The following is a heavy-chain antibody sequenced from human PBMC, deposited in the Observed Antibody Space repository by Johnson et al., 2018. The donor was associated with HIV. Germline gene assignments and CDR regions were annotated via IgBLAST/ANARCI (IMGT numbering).Heavy chain of an antibody. J-gene: IGHJ3*02. Sequence: VQVVESGGGLVQPGGSLRLSRAASGFTFDDYGMSWVRQAPGKGLEWVSGINWNGGSTGYADSVKGRFPISSDNAKNSLYLQMNSLRAEDTALYYCAGCGGDCSDAFDIWGQGTMVTVSS. CDR2: INWNGGST. D-gene: IGHD2-21*01. CDR3: AGCGGDCSDAFDI. V-gene: IGHV3-20*04. CDR1: GFTFDDYG.